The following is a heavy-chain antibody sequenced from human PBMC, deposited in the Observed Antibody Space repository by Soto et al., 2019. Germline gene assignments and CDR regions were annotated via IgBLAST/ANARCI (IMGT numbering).Heavy chain of an antibody. CDR1: GGTFSTYA. CDR3: AREIFGVIISGGRDAFDI. J-gene: IGHJ3*02. V-gene: IGHV1-69*13. D-gene: IGHD3-3*01. Sequence: SVKVSCKASGGTFSTYAISCVRQAPGQGLEWMGGIIPIFGTAKYAQKFQGRVTITADESTSTAYMELSSLRSEDTAVYYCAREIFGVIISGGRDAFDIWGQGTMVTVSS. CDR2: IIPIFGTA.